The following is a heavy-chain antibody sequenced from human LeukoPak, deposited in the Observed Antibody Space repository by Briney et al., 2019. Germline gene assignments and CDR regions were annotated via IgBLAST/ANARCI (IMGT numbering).Heavy chain of an antibody. CDR2: IDYSGNT. Sequence: SETLSLTCTVSGVSISTYYWTWIRQSPGKGLERTGNIDYSGNTKYNPSLNSRVTISVDTSKNHFSLKLSSVTAADTAVYYCARWYYDSSGYRYFDYWGQGTLVIVSS. CDR1: GVSISTYY. D-gene: IGHD3-22*01. CDR3: ARWYYDSSGYRYFDY. J-gene: IGHJ4*02. V-gene: IGHV4-59*12.